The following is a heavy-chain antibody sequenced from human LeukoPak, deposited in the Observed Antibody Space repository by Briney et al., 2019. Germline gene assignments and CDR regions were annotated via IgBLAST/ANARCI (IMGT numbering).Heavy chain of an antibody. CDR3: ARDVGWSVIGWLSSLTLDP. CDR2: ISYDGSNK. V-gene: IGHV3-30*03. J-gene: IGHJ5*02. Sequence: GGSLRLSCAASGFIFSTYGMHWVRQAPGKGLEWVAVISYDGSNKYYADSVKGRFTISRDNSKNTLYLQMNSLRAEDTAVYYCARDVGWSVIGWLSSLTLDPWGQGTLVTVSS. D-gene: IGHD3-16*02. CDR1: GFIFSTYG.